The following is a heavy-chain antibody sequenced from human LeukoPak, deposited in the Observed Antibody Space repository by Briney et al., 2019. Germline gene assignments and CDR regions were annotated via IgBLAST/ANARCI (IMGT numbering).Heavy chain of an antibody. CDR2: INPNSGGT. CDR3: ARVSRQLVLIDY. D-gene: IGHD6-13*01. J-gene: IGHJ4*02. V-gene: IGHV1-2*06. CDR1: GYTSTGYY. Sequence: ASVKVSCKASGYTSTGYYMHWVRQAPGQGLEWMGRINPNSGGTNYAQKFQGRVTMTRDTSISTAYMELSRLRSDDTAVYYCARVSRQLVLIDYWGQGTLVTVSS.